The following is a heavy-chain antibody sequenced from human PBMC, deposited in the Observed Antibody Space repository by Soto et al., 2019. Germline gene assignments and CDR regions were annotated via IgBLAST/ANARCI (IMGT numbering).Heavy chain of an antibody. CDR1: GGSISSGGYY. V-gene: IGHV4-31*03. J-gene: IGHJ3*02. Sequence: SETLSLTCTVSGGSISSGGYYWSWIRQHPGKGLEWIGYIYYSGSTYYNPSLKSRVTISVDTSKNQFSLKLNSVTAADTAVYYCERDGGRDGTDIWGQGTMVTVSS. CDR2: IYYSGST. CDR3: ERDGGRDGTDI. D-gene: IGHD2-15*01.